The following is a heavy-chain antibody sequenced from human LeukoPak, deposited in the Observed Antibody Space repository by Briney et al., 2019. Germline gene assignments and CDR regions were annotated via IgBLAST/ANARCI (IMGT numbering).Heavy chain of an antibody. J-gene: IGHJ3*02. D-gene: IGHD4-23*01. CDR1: GGSISSYY. CDR2: IYYSGST. V-gene: IGHV4-59*01. Sequence: SETLSLTCTVSGGSISSYYWSWIRQPPGKGLEWIGYIYYSGSTNCNPSVRSRVAMSVDTSKKQFSLKLSSLTAADTAVYYCARGGTAVIAPYAFDIWGQGTMVTVSS. CDR3: ARGGTAVIAPYAFDI.